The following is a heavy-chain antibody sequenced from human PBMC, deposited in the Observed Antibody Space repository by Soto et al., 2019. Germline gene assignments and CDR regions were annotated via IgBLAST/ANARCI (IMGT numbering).Heavy chain of an antibody. CDR1: GYTLTELS. D-gene: IGHD3-3*01. CDR3: ATDLLRNGYYWFDP. CDR2: FDPEDGET. V-gene: IGHV1-24*01. J-gene: IGHJ5*02. Sequence: ASVKVSCKVSGYTLTELSMHWVRQAPGKGLEWMGGFDPEDGETIYAQKFQGRVTMTEDTSTDTAYMELSSLRSEDTAVYYCATDLLRNGYYWFDPWGQGTRVTGSS.